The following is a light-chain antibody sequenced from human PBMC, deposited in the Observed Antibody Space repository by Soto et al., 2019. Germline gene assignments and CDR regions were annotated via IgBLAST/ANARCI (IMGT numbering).Light chain of an antibody. J-gene: IGKJ1*01. Sequence: PGERVTLSCRASQSVSSSYLTWYQQKPGQAPRLLIYGASTRATGIPARFSGSGSGTDFTLTISSLQPEDFAVYYSQEVYNFTRRTF. CDR1: QSVSSSY. CDR2: GAS. V-gene: IGKV3D-7*01. CDR3: QEVYNFTRRT.